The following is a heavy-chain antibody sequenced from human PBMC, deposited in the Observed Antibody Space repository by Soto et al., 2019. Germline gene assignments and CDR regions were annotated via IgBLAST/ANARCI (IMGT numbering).Heavy chain of an antibody. CDR1: GYSFTSYW. D-gene: IGHD3-22*01. CDR2: IYPGDSDT. V-gene: IGHV5-51*01. Sequence: GESLKISFKGSGYSFTSYWIGWVRQMPGKGLEWMGIIYPGDSDTRYSPSFQGQVTISADKSISTAYLQWSSLKASDTAMYYCAITGVDYYDSSGYYLFGYWGQGTLVTVSS. J-gene: IGHJ4*02. CDR3: AITGVDYYDSSGYYLFGY.